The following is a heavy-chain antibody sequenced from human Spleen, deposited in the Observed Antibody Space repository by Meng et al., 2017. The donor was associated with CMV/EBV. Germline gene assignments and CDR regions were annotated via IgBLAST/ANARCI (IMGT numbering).Heavy chain of an antibody. CDR3: AKGGGGYCSGGSCYRMDV. D-gene: IGHD2-15*01. CDR1: GYSFTSYW. V-gene: IGHV5-51*01. Sequence: KVSCKASGYSFTSYWIGWVRQMPGKGLEWMGIIYPGDSDTRYSPSFQGQVTISADKSISTAYLQWSSLKASDTAMYYCAKGGGGYCSGGSCYRMDVWGQGTTVTVSS. J-gene: IGHJ6*02. CDR2: IYPGDSDT.